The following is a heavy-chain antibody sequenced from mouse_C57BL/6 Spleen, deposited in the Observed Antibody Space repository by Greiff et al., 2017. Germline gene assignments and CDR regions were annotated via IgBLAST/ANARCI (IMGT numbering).Heavy chain of an antibody. V-gene: IGHV5-6*02. CDR3: APYAMDY. Sequence: EVMLVESGGDLVKPGGSLKLSCAASGFTFSSYGMSWVRQTPDQRLEWVATISSGGSYTYYPDSVKGRFTISRDNANNTLYLQMSSLKSEDTAMCYCAPYAMDYWGQGTLVTVSS. CDR1: GFTFSSYG. J-gene: IGHJ4*01. CDR2: ISSGGSYT.